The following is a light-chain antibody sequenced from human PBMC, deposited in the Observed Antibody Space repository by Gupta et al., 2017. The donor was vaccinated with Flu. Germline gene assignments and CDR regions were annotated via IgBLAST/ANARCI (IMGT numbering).Light chain of an antibody. CDR1: SSNIGINY. CDR3: GTWDSGLRAGV. Sequence: SSSNIGINYVSSYQHFPRTAPKLLIFDNDKHPSGIPDRFSGSKSGTSATLDITGLQAGDEADYYCGTWDSGLRAGVFGGGTKLTVL. J-gene: IGLJ3*02. CDR2: DND. V-gene: IGLV1-51*01.